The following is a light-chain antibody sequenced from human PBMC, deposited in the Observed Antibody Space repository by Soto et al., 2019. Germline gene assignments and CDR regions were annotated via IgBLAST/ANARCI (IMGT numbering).Light chain of an antibody. CDR2: RAS. V-gene: IGKV3-15*01. CDR3: HPYTNWPYT. Sequence: EIVMTQSPATLSVSPGGSATLSCRASQHVSSNFAWYRQKPGQAPTLLIYRASTRATGIPARFSGSGSGTEFNLTISRLQSEDFAVYYCHPYTNWPYTFGQGTKLEIK. CDR1: QHVSSN. J-gene: IGKJ2*01.